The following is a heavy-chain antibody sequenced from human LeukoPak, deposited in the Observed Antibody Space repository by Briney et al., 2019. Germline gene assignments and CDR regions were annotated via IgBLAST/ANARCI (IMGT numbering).Heavy chain of an antibody. J-gene: IGHJ4*02. Sequence: GESLKISCKGSGYSFTSYWIVWVRQMPGKGLEWVGILYPGDSDTTYSPSFQGQVTISADKSISTAYLQWSNLKASDTAMYYCARSRGSGSFADYWGQGTLVTVSS. CDR1: GYSFTSYW. CDR2: LYPGDSDT. D-gene: IGHD3-10*01. CDR3: ARSRGSGSFADY. V-gene: IGHV5-51*01.